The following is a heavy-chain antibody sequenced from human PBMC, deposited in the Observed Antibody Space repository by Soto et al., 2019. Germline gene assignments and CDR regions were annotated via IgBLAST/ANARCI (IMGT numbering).Heavy chain of an antibody. CDR2: IGTAGDT. CDR1: GFTFSSYD. D-gene: IGHD6-19*01. Sequence: GGSLRLSCAASGFTFSSYDMHWVRQATGKGLEWVSAIGTAGDTYYPGSVKGRLTISRENAKNSLYLQMNSLRAEDTAVYYCARERIAVAGTGAFDIWGQGTMVTVSS. V-gene: IGHV3-13*01. CDR3: ARERIAVAGTGAFDI. J-gene: IGHJ3*02.